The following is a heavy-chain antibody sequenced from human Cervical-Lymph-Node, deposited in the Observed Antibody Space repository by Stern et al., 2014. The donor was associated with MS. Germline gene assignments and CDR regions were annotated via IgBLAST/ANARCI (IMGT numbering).Heavy chain of an antibody. CDR2: INPGGGST. D-gene: IGHD6-19*01. J-gene: IGHJ4*02. CDR1: GYTFTSNK. CDR3: ARDNGGWSVDS. V-gene: IGHV1-46*01. Sequence: QVQLEQSGAEVKKPGASVKVSCKAFGYTFTSNKMHWVRQAPGQGLEWMGIINPGGGSTRYAQKLQGRVTMTRDTSTSTVYMELTSLRSEDTAVYSCARDNGGWSVDSWGQGTLVIVSP.